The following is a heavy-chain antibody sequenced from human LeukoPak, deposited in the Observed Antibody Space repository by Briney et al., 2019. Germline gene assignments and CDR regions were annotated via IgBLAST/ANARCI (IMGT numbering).Heavy chain of an antibody. V-gene: IGHV1-2*02. CDR1: GYTFTGYY. CDR2: INPNSGGT. J-gene: IGHJ4*02. Sequence: GASVKVSCKASGYTFTGYYMHWVRQAPGQGLEWMGWINPNSGGTNYAQKFQGRVTMTRDTSISTAYMELSRLRCDGTAVYYCATFIAVVGSYWGQGTLVTVSS. D-gene: IGHD6-19*01. CDR3: ATFIAVVGSY.